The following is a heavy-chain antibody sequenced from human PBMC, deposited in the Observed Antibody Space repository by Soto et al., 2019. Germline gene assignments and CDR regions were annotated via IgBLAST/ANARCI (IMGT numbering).Heavy chain of an antibody. J-gene: IGHJ6*02. Sequence: GGSLRLSCAASGFTVSSNYRSWVRQAPGKGLEWVSVIYSGGSTYYADSVKGRFTISRDNSKNTLYLQMNSLRAEDTAVYYCARVQLHDYYYYGMDVWGQGTTVTVS. V-gene: IGHV3-53*01. CDR2: IYSGGST. CDR1: GFTVSSNY. CDR3: ARVQLHDYYYYGMDV. D-gene: IGHD2-2*01.